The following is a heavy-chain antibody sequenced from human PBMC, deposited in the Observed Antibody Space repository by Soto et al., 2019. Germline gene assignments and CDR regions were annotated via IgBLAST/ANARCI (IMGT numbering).Heavy chain of an antibody. CDR3: ARDQEDYGVYY. D-gene: IGHD4-17*01. CDR1: GGSISSGDYY. J-gene: IGHJ4*02. Sequence: PSETLSLTCTVSGGSISSGDYYWSWIRQPPGKGLEWIGYIYYSGSTYYNPSLKSRVTISVDTSKNQFSLKLSSVTAADTAVYYCARDQEDYGVYYWGQGTLVTVSS. CDR2: IYYSGST. V-gene: IGHV4-30-4*01.